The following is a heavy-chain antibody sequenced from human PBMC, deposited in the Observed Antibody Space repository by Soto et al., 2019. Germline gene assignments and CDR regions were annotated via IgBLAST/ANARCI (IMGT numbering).Heavy chain of an antibody. CDR2: IRKKTNSYTT. CDR1: GLTFSDRY. V-gene: IGHV3-72*01. D-gene: IGHD4-17*01. J-gene: IGHJ4*02. Sequence: LRLSCAASGLTFSDRYMDWVRQAPGKGLGWVGRIRKKTNSYTTEYAASAKGRFIISRDDSTNSLYLQMSSLKTEDTAVYYCTTVTTVDYYFDYWGQGTLVTVSS. CDR3: TTVTTVDYYFDY.